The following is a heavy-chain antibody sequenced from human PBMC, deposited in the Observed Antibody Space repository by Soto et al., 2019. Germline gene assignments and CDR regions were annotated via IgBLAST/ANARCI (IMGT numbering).Heavy chain of an antibody. CDR3: ARPSGNYYSAYYFDS. D-gene: IGHD1-26*01. CDR1: GGSISSSSYY. Sequence: PSETLSLTCTVSGGSISSSSYYWGWIRQPPGKGLEWIGSIYYSGSTYYNPSLKSRVTMSVDTSKNQFSMRLRSVTAADTAVYYCARPSGNYYSAYYFDSWGQGTLVTVSS. J-gene: IGHJ4*02. CDR2: IYYSGST. V-gene: IGHV4-39*01.